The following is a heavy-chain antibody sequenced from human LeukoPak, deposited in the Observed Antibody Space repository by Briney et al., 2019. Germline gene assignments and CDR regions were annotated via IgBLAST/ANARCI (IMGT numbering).Heavy chain of an antibody. J-gene: IGHJ5*02. CDR1: GGSFGGYH. CDR3: ARGFPSSSRWFDP. V-gene: IGHV4-34*01. Sequence: SETLSLTCGVHGGSFGGYHWSWIRLRPGKGLEWIGDINHSGSTHYNPSLKSRVTISVDTSNNQFSLKLHSVTAADTAVYYCARGFPSSSRWFDPWGQGTLVTVSS. D-gene: IGHD6-6*01. CDR2: INHSGST.